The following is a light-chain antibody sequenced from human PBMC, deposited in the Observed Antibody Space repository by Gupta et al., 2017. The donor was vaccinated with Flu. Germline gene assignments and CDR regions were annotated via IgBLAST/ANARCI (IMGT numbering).Light chain of an antibody. CDR1: HSISNF. Sequence: EIVLTQSPATLSLSPGERVTLFCRASHSISNFLAWYQHKPGQAPRLLIYDASNGAAGIPARFSGSGSGTDFTLTISSLEPEDFAVYYCQQRSHWPPFTFGGGTKVEIK. CDR2: DAS. J-gene: IGKJ4*01. CDR3: QQRSHWPPFT. V-gene: IGKV3-11*01.